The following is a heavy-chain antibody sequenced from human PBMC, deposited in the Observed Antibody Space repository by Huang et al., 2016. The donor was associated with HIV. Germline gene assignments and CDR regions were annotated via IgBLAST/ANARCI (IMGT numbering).Heavy chain of an antibody. CDR2: CDPEWGET. J-gene: IGHJ3*02. D-gene: IGHD2-15*01. CDR3: ATSTPDVGAGVLRSAFDI. Sequence: QVQLVESGAELKKPGASVRVSCKVSGYTVSELSLHWVRQGPEKGLEWMGGCDPEWGETIYAQRLQGRFTMTEDTSTDTAYMELSSLRPEDTAVYYCATSTPDVGAGVLRSAFDIWGQGTMVTVSS. CDR1: GYTVSELS. V-gene: IGHV1-24*01.